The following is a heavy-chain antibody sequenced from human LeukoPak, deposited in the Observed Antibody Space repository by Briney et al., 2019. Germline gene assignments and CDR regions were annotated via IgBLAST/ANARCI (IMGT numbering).Heavy chain of an antibody. V-gene: IGHV1-2*02. J-gene: IGHJ5*02. CDR2: INPESGEI. D-gene: IGHD3-16*01. Sequence: ASVKVSCKASGYTFIDHYMHWLRQAPGQGLEWMGWINPESGEINYAQKFQDRVTMTWDTTISTASMELSKLTSDDTGVCYCARDPGEGGVELNWFDPWGQGTLVTVSS. CDR3: ARDPGEGGVELNWFDP. CDR1: GYTFIDHY.